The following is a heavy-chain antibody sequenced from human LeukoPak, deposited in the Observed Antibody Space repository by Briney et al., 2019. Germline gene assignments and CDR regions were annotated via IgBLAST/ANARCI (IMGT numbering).Heavy chain of an antibody. J-gene: IGHJ6*03. Sequence: PSETLSLTCTVSGGSISGYFWSCIRQPPGRGLEFIGYIYYTGATLYNPSLKSRVTMSVDTSKNQFSLNLNSVTTADSAIYYCARDGYTNWYYYMDVWGMGTTVTVSS. D-gene: IGHD5-24*01. CDR2: IYYTGAT. CDR3: ARDGYTNWYYYMDV. CDR1: GGSISGYF. V-gene: IGHV4-59*12.